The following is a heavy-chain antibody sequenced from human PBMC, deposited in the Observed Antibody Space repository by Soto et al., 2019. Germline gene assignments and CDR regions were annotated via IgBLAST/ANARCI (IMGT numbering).Heavy chain of an antibody. J-gene: IGHJ4*02. CDR3: ARHGPYDFLTGYSSYFDC. Sequence: SETLSLTCAVSGGSISSGGYSWSWIRQPPGKGLEWIAYIFNGGDTYYNPSLKARVSISADTSQNQVSLKLTSVTAADTAVYYCARHGPYDFLTGYSSYFDCWGQGALVTVSS. CDR2: IFNGGDT. V-gene: IGHV4-30-4*07. CDR1: GGSISSGGYS. D-gene: IGHD3-9*01.